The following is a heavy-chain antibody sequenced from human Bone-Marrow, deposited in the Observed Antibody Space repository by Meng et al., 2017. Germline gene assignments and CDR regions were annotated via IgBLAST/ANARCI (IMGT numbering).Heavy chain of an antibody. CDR1: GFTFSSHW. CDR2: INPDGSST. V-gene: IGHV3-74*01. CDR3: TRDFDSGYGL. D-gene: IGHD5-12*01. J-gene: IGHJ4*02. Sequence: VQLVGAGGGLVQPGGSLRLSCAASGFTFSSHWMHWVRQAPGKGLEWVPRINPDGSSTAYADSVKGRFTISRDNAKNTLYLQLNSLRGEDTAVYYCTRDFDSGYGLWGQGTLVTVSS.